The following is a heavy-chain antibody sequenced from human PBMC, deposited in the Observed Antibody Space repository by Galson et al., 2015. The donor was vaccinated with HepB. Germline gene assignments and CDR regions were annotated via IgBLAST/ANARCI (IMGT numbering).Heavy chain of an antibody. CDR3: ARAAGRYQLLPYYYYGMDV. CDR2: ISAYNGNT. J-gene: IGHJ6*02. Sequence: SVKVSCKASGYTFTSYGISWVRQAPGQGLQWMGWISAYNGNTNYAQKLQGRVTMTTDTSTSTAYMELRSLRSDDTAVYYCARAAGRYQLLPYYYYGMDVRGQGTTVTVSS. CDR1: GYTFTSYG. V-gene: IGHV1-18*04. D-gene: IGHD2-2*01.